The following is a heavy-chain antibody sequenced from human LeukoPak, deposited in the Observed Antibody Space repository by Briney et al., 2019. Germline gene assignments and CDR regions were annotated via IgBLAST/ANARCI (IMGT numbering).Heavy chain of an antibody. Sequence: SETLSLTCAVSGGSISSSNWWSWVHQPPGKGLEWIGEIYHSGSTNYNPSLKSRVTISVDKSKNQFSLKLSSVTAADTAVYYCASGRGFGELFLDYWGQGTLVTVSS. V-gene: IGHV4-4*02. D-gene: IGHD3-10*01. J-gene: IGHJ4*02. CDR2: IYHSGST. CDR3: ASGRGFGELFLDY. CDR1: GGSISSSNW.